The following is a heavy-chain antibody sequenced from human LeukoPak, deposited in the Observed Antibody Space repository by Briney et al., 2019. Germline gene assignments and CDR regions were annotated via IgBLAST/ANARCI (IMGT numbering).Heavy chain of an antibody. CDR3: AKGGAVSSKSITMIRGTRRYYYYMDV. CDR1: GFTFSSCG. Sequence: PGGSLRLSCAASGFTFSSCGMSWVRQAPGKGLEWVSALSDSGGSTFYADSVKGRFTISRDNSKNTLYLQLNRLRAGDTAVYYCAKGGAVSSKSITMIRGTRRYYYYMDVWGKGTTVTISS. J-gene: IGHJ6*03. D-gene: IGHD3-10*01. CDR2: LSDSGGST. V-gene: IGHV3-23*01.